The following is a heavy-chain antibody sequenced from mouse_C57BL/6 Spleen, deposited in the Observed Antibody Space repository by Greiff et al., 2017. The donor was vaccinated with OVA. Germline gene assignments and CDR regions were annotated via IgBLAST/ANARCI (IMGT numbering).Heavy chain of an antibody. D-gene: IGHD1-1*01. J-gene: IGHJ4*01. Sequence: QVQLQQSGAELMKPGASVKLSCKATGYTFTGYWIEWVKQRPGHGLEWIGQILPGSGSTNYNEKLKGKATFTVDTSSNTADLQLSGLTTEDSAIYYCASGSSAVVAGDAMDYWGQGTSVTVSS. CDR2: ILPGSGST. V-gene: IGHV1-9*01. CDR3: ASGSSAVVAGDAMDY. CDR1: GYTFTGYW.